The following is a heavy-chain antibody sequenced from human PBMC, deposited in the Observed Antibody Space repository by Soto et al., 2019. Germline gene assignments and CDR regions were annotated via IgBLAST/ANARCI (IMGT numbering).Heavy chain of an antibody. V-gene: IGHV3-33*01. CDR1: GFTFSSYG. CDR3: ARGVAMAGKTVTDY. J-gene: IGHJ4*02. CDR2: MWFDGSNR. D-gene: IGHD6-19*01. Sequence: QVQLVESGGGVVQPGRSLRLSCAASGFTFSSYGMHWVRQAPGKGLEWVAVMWFDGSNRFYADSVKGRVTISRDNSKNTLYLQMNSLRVEDKAVYYCARGVAMAGKTVTDYWGQGTRVTVAS.